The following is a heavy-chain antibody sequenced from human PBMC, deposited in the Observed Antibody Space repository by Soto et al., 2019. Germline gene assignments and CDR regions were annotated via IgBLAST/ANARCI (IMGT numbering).Heavy chain of an antibody. CDR2: INPNSGGT. CDR3: ARAGGSGTAFSWFDP. D-gene: IGHD3-10*01. Sequence: QVQLVQSGAEVKKPGASVKVSCKASGYTFTGYYMHWVRQAPGQGLEWMGWINPNSGGTNYAQKFQGWVTMTRDTSISTAYMELSGLRSDDTAVYYCARAGGSGTAFSWFDPWGQGTLVTVSS. V-gene: IGHV1-2*04. J-gene: IGHJ5*02. CDR1: GYTFTGYY.